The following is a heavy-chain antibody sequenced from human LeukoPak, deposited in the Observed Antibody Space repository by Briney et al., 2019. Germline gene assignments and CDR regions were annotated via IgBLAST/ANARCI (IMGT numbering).Heavy chain of an antibody. CDR3: ARRGKIVGATTPYYFDY. CDR1: GGSISSSSYY. D-gene: IGHD1-26*01. Sequence: PSETLSLTCTVSGGSISSSSYYWGWIRQPPGKGLEWIGSIYYSGSTYYNPSLKSRVTISVDTSKNQFSLKLSSVTAADTAVYYCARRGKIVGATTPYYFDYWGQGTLVTVSS. CDR2: IYYSGST. J-gene: IGHJ4*02. V-gene: IGHV4-39*01.